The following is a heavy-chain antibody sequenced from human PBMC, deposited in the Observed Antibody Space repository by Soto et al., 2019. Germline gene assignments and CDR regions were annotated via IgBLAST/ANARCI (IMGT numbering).Heavy chain of an antibody. V-gene: IGHV3-53*01. CDR2: IYSGGNP. CDR3: ARGPNSDC. J-gene: IGHJ4*02. D-gene: IGHD2-21*01. CDR1: GFSVGGNY. Sequence: EERLVQSGGGLVQPGGSLRLSCAASGFSVGGNYMSWVRQAPGKGLELVSLIYSGGNPFYADSMKGRFTLSRDNPNHMLYLQMDSLRAEDTAVYYCARGPNSDCWGQGTLVIVSS.